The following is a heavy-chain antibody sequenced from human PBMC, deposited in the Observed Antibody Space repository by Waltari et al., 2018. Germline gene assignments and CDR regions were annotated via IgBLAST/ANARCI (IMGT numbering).Heavy chain of an antibody. Sequence: QVQLQESGPGLVKPSETLSLTCTVSGYSISSGYYWGWIRQPPGKGLEWIGSIYHSGSTYYNPSLKSRVTISVDTSKNQFSLTLSSVTAADPAVYYCARGTYCSGGSCYSDFDYWGQGTLVTVSS. CDR2: IYHSGST. V-gene: IGHV4-38-2*02. CDR1: GYSISSGYY. CDR3: ARGTYCSGGSCYSDFDY. J-gene: IGHJ4*02. D-gene: IGHD2-15*01.